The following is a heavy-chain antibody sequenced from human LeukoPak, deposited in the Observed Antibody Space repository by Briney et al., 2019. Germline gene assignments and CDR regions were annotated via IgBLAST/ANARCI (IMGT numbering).Heavy chain of an antibody. Sequence: SETLSLTCAVYGVSFSGYYWSWIRQPPGKGLEWIGEVNHSGSTNYNPSLKSRVTISVDTSKNQFSLKLSSVTAADTAVYYCARRRITMIKGAYYFDYWGQGPRSPSPQ. CDR3: ARRRITMIKGAYYFDY. CDR1: GVSFSGYY. J-gene: IGHJ4*02. D-gene: IGHD3-22*01. CDR2: VNHSGST. V-gene: IGHV4-34*01.